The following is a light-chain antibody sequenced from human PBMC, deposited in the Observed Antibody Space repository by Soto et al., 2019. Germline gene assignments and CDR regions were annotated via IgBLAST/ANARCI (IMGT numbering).Light chain of an antibody. CDR3: SSYTGSSTPVV. V-gene: IGLV2-14*03. J-gene: IGLJ2*01. CDR1: SSDVGGYNY. Sequence: QSALTQPASVSGSLGQSITISCTGTSSDVGGYNYVSWYQHYPGKAPNLMIYDVSNRPSGVSNRFSGSKSGNTASLTISGLQAEDEADYYCSSYTGSSTPVVIGGGTKLTVL. CDR2: DVS.